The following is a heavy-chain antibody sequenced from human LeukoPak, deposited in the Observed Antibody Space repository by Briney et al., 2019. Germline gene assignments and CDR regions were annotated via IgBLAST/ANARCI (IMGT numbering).Heavy chain of an antibody. Sequence: SETLSLTCTVSVGSMTYYYWTCSREAPGKGLEWIGFVYYSGDTNSNPSLKSRVTISVDTSKNQFSLKLSSVTAADTAVYYCPRGLYSLGYYFDYWGRGTPVTVSS. CDR3: PRGLYSLGYYFDY. J-gene: IGHJ4*02. V-gene: IGHV4-59*01. CDR1: VGSMTYYY. CDR2: VYYSGDT. D-gene: IGHD5-18*01.